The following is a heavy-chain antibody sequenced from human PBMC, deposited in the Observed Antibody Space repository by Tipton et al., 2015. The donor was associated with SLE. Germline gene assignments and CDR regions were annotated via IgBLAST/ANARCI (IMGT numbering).Heavy chain of an antibody. D-gene: IGHD5-18*01. CDR3: ARVRVDTAMVVFDF. V-gene: IGHV1-18*01. CDR1: GYTFTTYG. Sequence: QLVQSGVEVKKPGASVRVSCKASGYTFTTYGISWVRQAPGQGLEWMGWISTYNGNTNYAQKLQVRVTMTADTSTSTAYMELRSLRSVDTAIYSFARVRVDTAMVVFDFWGQVSLVTVSS. CDR2: ISTYNGNT. J-gene: IGHJ4*02.